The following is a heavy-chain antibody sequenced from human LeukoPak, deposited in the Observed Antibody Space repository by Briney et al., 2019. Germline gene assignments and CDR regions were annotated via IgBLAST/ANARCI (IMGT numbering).Heavy chain of an antibody. D-gene: IGHD4-17*01. V-gene: IGHV3-23*01. J-gene: IGHJ4*02. CDR2: ISGSGT. Sequence: PGGSLRLSCATSGFTFRSYAMIWVRQAPERGLQWVSGISGSGTYYADFAKGRLTISRDNSKNTLYLQMNSLRAEDTAVYYCDYGDYFDYWGQGTLVTVSS. CDR1: GFTFRSYA. CDR3: DYGDYFDY.